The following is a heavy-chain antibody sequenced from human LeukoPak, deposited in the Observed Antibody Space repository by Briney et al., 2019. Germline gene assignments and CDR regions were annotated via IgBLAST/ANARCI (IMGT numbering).Heavy chain of an antibody. Sequence: GGSLRLSCAGSGFNFRDHWMSWLRQAPGKGPEWVAHIKPDGSEKYYVDSVKGRFIISRDDARNSLSLQMNSLRAEDTAVYYCAGLFGDVKNFWGQGTLVTVSS. CDR3: AGLFGDVKNF. CDR2: IKPDGSEK. V-gene: IGHV3-7*01. J-gene: IGHJ4*01. D-gene: IGHD3-10*02. CDR1: GFNFRDHW.